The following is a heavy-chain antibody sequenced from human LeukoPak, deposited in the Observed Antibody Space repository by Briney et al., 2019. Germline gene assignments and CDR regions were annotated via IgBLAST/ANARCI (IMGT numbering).Heavy chain of an antibody. CDR1: GGPFSTFA. D-gene: IGHD1-1*01. V-gene: IGHV1-69*13. CDR3: ARAQYNTWPPAPIDY. Sequence: SVKVSRKASGGPFSTFAISWVRQAPGQGLEWMGEIIPIFRSATYAQMFQGRVTITADESTTTALMELSSLRSADTAVYYCARAQYNTWPPAPIDYWGQGTLVTVSS. CDR2: IIPIFRSA. J-gene: IGHJ4*02.